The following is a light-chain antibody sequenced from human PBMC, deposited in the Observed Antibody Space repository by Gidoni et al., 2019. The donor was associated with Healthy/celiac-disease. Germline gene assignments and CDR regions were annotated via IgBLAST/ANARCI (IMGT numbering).Light chain of an antibody. V-gene: IGKV3-20*01. J-gene: IGKJ4*01. CDR3: QQYGSSPLT. Sequence: EIVLTKSTGTLSLSPGERATLACRARQSFSSRYVAWYQPKPGQAPRLLIYGASRRAPGIPDRFSCSWSGTDFTLTISRLEPEDFAVYYCQQYGSSPLTFGGGTKVEIK. CDR1: QSFSSRY. CDR2: GAS.